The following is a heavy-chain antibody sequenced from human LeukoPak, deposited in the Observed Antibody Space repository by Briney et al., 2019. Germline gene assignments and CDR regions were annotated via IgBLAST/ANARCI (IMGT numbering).Heavy chain of an antibody. J-gene: IGHJ4*02. V-gene: IGHV1-18*01. Sequence: ASVKVSCKASGYTFTSYGISWVRQAPGQGLEWMGWISDYNGNTNYAQKLQGRVTMTTDTSTSTAYMELRSLRSDDTAVYYCARARQVTMVVTADYWGQGTLVTVSS. D-gene: IGHD4-23*01. CDR2: ISDYNGNT. CDR1: GYTFTSYG. CDR3: ARARQVTMVVTADY.